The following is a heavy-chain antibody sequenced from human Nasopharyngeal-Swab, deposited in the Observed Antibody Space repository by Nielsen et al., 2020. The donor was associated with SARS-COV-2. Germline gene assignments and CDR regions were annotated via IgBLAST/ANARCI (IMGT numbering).Heavy chain of an antibody. D-gene: IGHD4-17*01. V-gene: IGHV1-8*01. J-gene: IGHJ6*03. CDR3: ARGGYGDYLGYYYYMDV. Sequence: ASVKVSRKASLYTFPSYDINWVRQATGQGLEWMGWMNPNSGNTGYAQKFQGRVTMTRNTSISTAYMELSSLRSEETAVYFCARGGYGDYLGYYYYMDVWGKGTTVTVSS. CDR2: MNPNSGNT. CDR1: LYTFPSYD.